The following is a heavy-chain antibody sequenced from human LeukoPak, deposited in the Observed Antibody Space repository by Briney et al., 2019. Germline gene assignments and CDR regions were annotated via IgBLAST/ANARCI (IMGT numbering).Heavy chain of an antibody. J-gene: IGHJ4*02. V-gene: IGHV1-18*04. CDR1: GYTFSSYG. Sequence: SVKGSFKASGYTFSSYGISWGRPAPGQGLAWMGWVRSYNGDTNYSQRFPGRGTMTTDASTSTAYMELRSLRSDDTAVYCCARDCSTSCCPPFNYWGQGTLVSVCS. CDR2: VRSYNGDT. D-gene: IGHD2-2*01. CDR3: ARDCSTSCCPPFNY.